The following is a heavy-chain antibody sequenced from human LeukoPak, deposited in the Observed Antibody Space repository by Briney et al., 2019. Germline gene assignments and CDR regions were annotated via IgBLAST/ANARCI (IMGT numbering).Heavy chain of an antibody. V-gene: IGHV3-30*18. D-gene: IGHD3-3*01. Sequence: GGSLRLSCAAAGFSFSSYWMHWVRQAPGKGLEWVAVISYGGSNKYYADSVKGRFTISRDNSKNTLYLQMNSLRAEDTAVYYCAKRSGTYWGQGTLVTVSS. CDR1: GFSFSSYW. CDR3: AKRSGTY. J-gene: IGHJ4*02. CDR2: ISYGGSNK.